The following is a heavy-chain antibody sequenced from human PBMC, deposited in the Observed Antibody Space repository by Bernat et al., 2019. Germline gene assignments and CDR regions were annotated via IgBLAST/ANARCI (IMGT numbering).Heavy chain of an antibody. J-gene: IGHJ3*02. V-gene: IGHV4-34*01. CDR3: ARGGSSYYYGSGSSEDAFDI. CDR1: GGSFSGYY. Sequence: QVQLQQWGAGLLKPSETLSLTCAVYGGSFSGYYWSWIRQPPGKGLERIGEINHSGSTNYNPSLKSPVTISVDTSKNQFTLKLSSVTAADTAVYYCARGGSSYYYGSGSSEDAFDIWGQGTMVTVSS. D-gene: IGHD3-10*01. CDR2: INHSGST.